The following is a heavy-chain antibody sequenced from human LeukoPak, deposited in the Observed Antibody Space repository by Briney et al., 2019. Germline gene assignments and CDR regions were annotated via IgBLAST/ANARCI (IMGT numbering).Heavy chain of an antibody. CDR1: GFTFSSYA. J-gene: IGHJ4*02. V-gene: IGHV3-23*01. D-gene: IGHD5-18*01. Sequence: PGGSLRLSCAASGFTFSSYAMSWVRQAPGKGLEWVSAISGSGGSTYYADSVKGRFTISRDNSKNTLYLQMNSLRAEDTAVYYCAKAPSPHYTQLWLGRGGRLDYWGQGTLVTVSS. CDR3: AKAPSPHYTQLWLGRGGRLDY. CDR2: ISGSGGST.